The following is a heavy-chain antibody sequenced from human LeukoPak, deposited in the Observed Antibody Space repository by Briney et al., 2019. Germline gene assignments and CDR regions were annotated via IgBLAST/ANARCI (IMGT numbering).Heavy chain of an antibody. Sequence: ASVKVSCKASGYTFTGYYIHWVRQAPGQGLEWMGWINPNSGGTNYAQKFQGRVTMTRDTSISTACMELRRLRSDDRAVYYCARGPPTIVVVITTGDFDSWGQGTLVTVSS. CDR3: ARGPPTIVVVITTGDFDS. V-gene: IGHV1-2*02. D-gene: IGHD3-22*01. CDR1: GYTFTGYY. CDR2: INPNSGGT. J-gene: IGHJ4*02.